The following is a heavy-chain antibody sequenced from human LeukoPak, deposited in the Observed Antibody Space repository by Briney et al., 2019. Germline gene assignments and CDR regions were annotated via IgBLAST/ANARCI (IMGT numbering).Heavy chain of an antibody. D-gene: IGHD3-10*01. CDR1: GDSISSGGYS. J-gene: IGHJ4*02. CDR2: IYSSGRS. CDR3: ARDPYDSGI. V-gene: IGHV4-30-4*07. Sequence: SETLSLTCAVSGDSISSGGYSWSWVRQPPGKGLEWIGYIYSSGRSYYDPSLQSRVTISVDTSKNEFSLKVTSVTAADTAVYYCARDPYDSGIWGQGTLVTVSS.